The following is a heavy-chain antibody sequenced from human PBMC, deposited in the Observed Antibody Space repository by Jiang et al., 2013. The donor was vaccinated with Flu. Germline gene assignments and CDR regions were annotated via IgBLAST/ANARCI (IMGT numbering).Heavy chain of an antibody. Sequence: GSLSLTCAVSGGSISSNNWWNWVRQPPGKGLEWIGEIYHTGGTNYHPSLESRVTISVDKSKNQFSLRLTSVTAADTAIYYCARVTYYYGSGSQGFFDYWGQGTLVTVSS. CDR3: ARVTYYYGSGSQGFFDY. J-gene: IGHJ4*02. CDR2: IYHTGGT. V-gene: IGHV4-4*02. CDR1: GGSISSNNW. D-gene: IGHD3-10*01.